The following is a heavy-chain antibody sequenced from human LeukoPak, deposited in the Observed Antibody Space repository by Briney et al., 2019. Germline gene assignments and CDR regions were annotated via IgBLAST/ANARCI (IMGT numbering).Heavy chain of an antibody. CDR3: ARASSSVGGYYFYYYMDV. CDR2: ISSSASTI. CDR1: GFTFSAHS. J-gene: IGHJ6*03. D-gene: IGHD3-16*01. Sequence: GGSVRLSCAASGFTFSAHSMTWVRQAPGKGLEWVSYISSSASTIYYADSVKGRLTISRDSAKSSLYLQMNSLRAEDTAMYYCARASSSVGGYYFYYYMDVWGEGTTVTVSS. V-gene: IGHV3-48*01.